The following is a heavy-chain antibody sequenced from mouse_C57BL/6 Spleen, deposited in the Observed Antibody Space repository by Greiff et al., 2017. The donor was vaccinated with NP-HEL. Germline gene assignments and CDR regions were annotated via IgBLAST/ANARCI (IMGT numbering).Heavy chain of an antibody. V-gene: IGHV5-4*01. CDR1: GFTFSSYA. D-gene: IGHD1-1*01. CDR2: ISDGGSYT. Sequence: EVQVVESGGGLVKPGGSLELSCAASGFTFSSYAMSWVRQTPEKRLEWVATISDGGSYTYYPDNVKGRFTISRDNAKNNLYLQMSHLKSEDTAMYYCAREYYGSSYPFAYWGQGTLVTVSA. J-gene: IGHJ3*01. CDR3: AREYYGSSYPFAY.